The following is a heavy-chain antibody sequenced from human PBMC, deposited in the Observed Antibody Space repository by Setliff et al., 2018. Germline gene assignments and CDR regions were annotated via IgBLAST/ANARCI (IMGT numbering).Heavy chain of an antibody. CDR3: ARASRYGPIKYRGHYYMDV. V-gene: IGHV7-4-1*02. Sequence: ASVKVSCKASGYTFRSYAMNWVRQAPGQGLEWMGWINTNTGNQTYAQGFTGRFVVSLDTAVSTTYLQISSLKAEDTAVYYCARASRYGPIKYRGHYYMDVWGKGTTVTVSS. D-gene: IGHD5-12*01. CDR1: GYTFRSYA. J-gene: IGHJ6*03. CDR2: INTNTGNQ.